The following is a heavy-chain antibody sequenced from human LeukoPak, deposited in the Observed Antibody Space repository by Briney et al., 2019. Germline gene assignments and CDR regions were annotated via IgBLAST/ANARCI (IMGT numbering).Heavy chain of an antibody. CDR1: GFTFSSYA. V-gene: IGHV3-23*01. Sequence: GGSLRLSCAASGFTFSSYAMSWVRQAPGKGLEWVSAISGSGGSTYYADSVKGRFTISRDNSKNTLCLQMNSLRAEDTAVYYCANLSPYTTAIDYWGQGTLVTVSS. D-gene: IGHD3-16*01. CDR2: ISGSGGST. CDR3: ANLSPYTTAIDY. J-gene: IGHJ4*02.